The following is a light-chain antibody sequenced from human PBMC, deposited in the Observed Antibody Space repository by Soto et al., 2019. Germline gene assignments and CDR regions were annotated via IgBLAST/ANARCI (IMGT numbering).Light chain of an antibody. V-gene: IGKV3-15*01. J-gene: IGKJ3*01. Sequence: EIVMTQSPATLSVSPGERVTLSCRASQSVSSRLAWYQQKPGQSPRLLSYGASTRAPGIPAKFSCSGSGIDFTLTISSLQPEDFATYYCHQTYSVPPTFGPGTKVD. CDR2: GAS. CDR3: HQTYSVPPT. CDR1: QSVSSR.